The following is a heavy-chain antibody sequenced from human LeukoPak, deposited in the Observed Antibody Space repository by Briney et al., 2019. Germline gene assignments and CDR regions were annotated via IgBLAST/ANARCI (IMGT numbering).Heavy chain of an antibody. J-gene: IGHJ4*02. Sequence: GGSLRLSCAASGFTFSSYGMHWVRQAPGKGLEWVAVMWYDGSNKYYADSVKGRFTISRDNSKNTLYLQMNSLRAEDTAVYYCARAYCGGDCFNFDYWGQGTLVTVSS. D-gene: IGHD2-21*02. CDR2: MWYDGSNK. CDR1: GFTFSSYG. V-gene: IGHV3-33*08. CDR3: ARAYCGGDCFNFDY.